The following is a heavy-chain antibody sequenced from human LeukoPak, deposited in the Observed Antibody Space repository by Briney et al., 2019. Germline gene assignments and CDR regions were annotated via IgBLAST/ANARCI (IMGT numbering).Heavy chain of an antibody. CDR1: GGSISSYY. CDR3: ARGQLATGIFDH. V-gene: IGHV4-59*01. Sequence: PSETLSLTCTVSGGSISSYYWNWIRQPPGKGLEWIGHIYSSGSTKYNPSLKSRLTISVDTSKDQFSLKLISVTAADTALYYCARGQLATGIFDHWGQGTLVTVSS. D-gene: IGHD6-6*01. J-gene: IGHJ4*02. CDR2: IYSSGST.